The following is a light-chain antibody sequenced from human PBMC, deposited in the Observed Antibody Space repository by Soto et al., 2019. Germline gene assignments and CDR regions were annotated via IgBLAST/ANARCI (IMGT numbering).Light chain of an antibody. CDR2: GAS. CDR3: QQYNNWPPKYT. J-gene: IGKJ2*01. CDR1: QSVSSN. V-gene: IGKV3-15*01. Sequence: EIVMTQSPATLSVSAGERATLSCRASQSVSSNLAWYQQKPGQAPRLLIYGASTRATGIPARFSGSGSGTEFTLTISSLQSEDFAVYYCQQYNNWPPKYTFGQGTKLEIK.